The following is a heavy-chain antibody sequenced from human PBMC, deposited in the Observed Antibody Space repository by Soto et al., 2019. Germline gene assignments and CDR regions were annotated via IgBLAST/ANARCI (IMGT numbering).Heavy chain of an antibody. CDR1: GFTFSSYA. J-gene: IGHJ6*01. Sequence: GGSLRLSCAASGFTFSSYAMSWVRQAPGKGLEWVSAIRSKTDGGTTDYAAPVKGRFTISRDDLKNTLYMQMNSLKTEDTAVYYCTTDLVIVRIPYYGMDVWGQGTTVNVSS. CDR3: TTDLVIVRIPYYGMDV. V-gene: IGHV3-15*01. CDR2: IRSKTDGGTT. D-gene: IGHD2-8*01.